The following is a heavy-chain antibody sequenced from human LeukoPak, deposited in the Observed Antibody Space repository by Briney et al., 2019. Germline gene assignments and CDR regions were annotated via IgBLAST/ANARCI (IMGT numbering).Heavy chain of an antibody. CDR1: GYTFTSYR. D-gene: IGHD4-23*01. V-gene: IGHV1-18*01. CDR3: ARVASTAVSPYNWFDP. Sequence: ASVRVSCKASGYTFTSYRIVWVRQAPGQGLEWMGWISAYTGNANYAQKLQGRVTMTTDTPTSTAYMDLRSLRSDDTAVYYCARVASTAVSPYNWFDPWGQGTLVTVSS. J-gene: IGHJ5*02. CDR2: ISAYTGNA.